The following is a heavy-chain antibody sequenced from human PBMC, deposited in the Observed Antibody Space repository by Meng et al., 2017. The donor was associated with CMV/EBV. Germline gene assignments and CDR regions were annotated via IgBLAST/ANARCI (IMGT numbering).Heavy chain of an antibody. Sequence: GESLKISCAASGFTSDDYGMSWVRQAPGKGLEWVSGINWNGGSTGDADSVKGRFTISRDNAKNSLYLQMNSLRAEDTDLYYCARVEILGRFYRGWGQGTLVTVSS. D-gene: IGHD3-10*01. V-gene: IGHV3-20*04. J-gene: IGHJ4*02. CDR2: INWNGGST. CDR3: ARVEILGRFYRG. CDR1: GFTSDDYG.